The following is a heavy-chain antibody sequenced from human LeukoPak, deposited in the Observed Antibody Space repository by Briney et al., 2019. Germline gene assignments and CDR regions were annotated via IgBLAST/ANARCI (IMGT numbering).Heavy chain of an antibody. J-gene: IGHJ4*02. CDR1: GFTFSRYA. V-gene: IGHV3-23*01. CDR3: AKAVTYYYDSSGYFDY. Sequence: PGGSLRLSCAASGFTFSRYAMSWVRQAPGKGREWVSAISGSGGRTYYADSVKGGYTISRDNYKKTVYMKKNSLRGGDTAVYYCAKAVTYYYDSSGYFDYWGQGTLVTVSS. D-gene: IGHD3-22*01. CDR2: ISGSGGRT.